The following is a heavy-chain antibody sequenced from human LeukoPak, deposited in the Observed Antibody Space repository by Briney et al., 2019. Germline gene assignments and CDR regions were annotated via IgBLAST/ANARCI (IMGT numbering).Heavy chain of an antibody. CDR1: GYTFTSYD. J-gene: IGHJ4*02. V-gene: IGHV1-8*03. Sequence: GASVKVSCKASGYTFTSYDINWVRQATGQGLEWMGWMNPNSGNTGYAQKFQGRVTITRNTSISTAYMELSSLRSEDTAVYYCARGRYGDYVRYFDYWGQGTLVTVSS. CDR2: MNPNSGNT. CDR3: ARGRYGDYVRYFDY. D-gene: IGHD4-17*01.